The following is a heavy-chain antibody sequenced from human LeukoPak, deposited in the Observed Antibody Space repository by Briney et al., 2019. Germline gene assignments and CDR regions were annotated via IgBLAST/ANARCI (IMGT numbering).Heavy chain of an antibody. CDR2: IKSKTDGGTT. D-gene: IGHD3-22*01. Sequence: PGGSLRLSCAASGFTFSNAWMNWVRQAPGKGLEWVGRIKSKTDGGTTDYAAPVKGRFTISRDDTKNTLYLQMNSLKTEDTAVYYCSTTYYYDSSEGYWGQGTLVTVSS. CDR1: GFTFSNAW. V-gene: IGHV3-15*07. CDR3: STTYYYDSSEGY. J-gene: IGHJ4*02.